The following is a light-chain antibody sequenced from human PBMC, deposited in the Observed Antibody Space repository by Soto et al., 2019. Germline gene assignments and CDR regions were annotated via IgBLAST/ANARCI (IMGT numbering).Light chain of an antibody. CDR2: EAS. J-gene: IGKJ1*01. CDR3: QQYIDVPRT. CDR1: RDIRKY. Sequence: DIQMTQSPSSLSASVGARVTISCQTSRDIRKYLNWYQQKPGKPPQLLIFEASNLETGVPSRFSGRGSGTNLTLTISSLQPEDFATYYCQQYIDVPRTFGQGTKVDI. V-gene: IGKV1-33*01.